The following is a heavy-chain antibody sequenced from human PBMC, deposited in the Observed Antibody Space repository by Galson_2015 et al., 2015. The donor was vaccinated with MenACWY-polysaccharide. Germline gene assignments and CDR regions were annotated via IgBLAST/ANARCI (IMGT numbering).Heavy chain of an antibody. CDR2: IKSDGSST. CDR3: ARGYSAYD. J-gene: IGHJ4*02. V-gene: IGHV3-74*01. D-gene: IGHD5-12*01. CDR1: GFTFSTSW. Sequence: SLRLSCAASGFTFSTSWMHWVRHAPGKGLVWVSRIKSDGSSTNYTDSVKGRFTISRDNAKNTLYLQMNSLRAEDTALYYCARGYSAYDWGQGTLVTVSA.